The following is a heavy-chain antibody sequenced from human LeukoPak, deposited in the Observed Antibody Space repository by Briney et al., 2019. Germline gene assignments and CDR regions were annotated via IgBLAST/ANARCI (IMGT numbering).Heavy chain of an antibody. V-gene: IGHV3-48*02. J-gene: IGHJ4*02. CDR3: ARALPTCGGDCYSAFDY. Sequence: GGSLRLSCAASGFTFSSYSMNWVRQAPGKGLEWVSYISSSSSTIYYADSVKGRFTISRDNAKNSLYLQMNSLRDEDTAVYYCARALPTCGGDCYSAFDYWDQGTLVTVSS. D-gene: IGHD2-21*01. CDR2: ISSSSSTI. CDR1: GFTFSSYS.